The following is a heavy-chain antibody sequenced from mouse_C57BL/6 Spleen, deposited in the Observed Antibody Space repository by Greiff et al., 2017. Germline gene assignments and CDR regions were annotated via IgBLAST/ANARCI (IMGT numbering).Heavy chain of an antibody. V-gene: IGHV1-82*01. CDR2: IYPGDGDT. Sequence: QVHVKQSGPALVKPGASVKISCKASGYAFSSSWMNWVKQRPGKGLEWIGRIYPGDGDTNYNGKFKGKATLTADKSSSTAYMQLSSLTSEDSAVYFCARRMDYWGQGTSVTVSS. CDR3: ARRMDY. CDR1: GYAFSSSW. J-gene: IGHJ4*01.